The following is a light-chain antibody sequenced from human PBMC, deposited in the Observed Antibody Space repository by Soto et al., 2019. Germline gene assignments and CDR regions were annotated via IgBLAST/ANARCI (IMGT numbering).Light chain of an antibody. CDR2: GAS. CDR1: QSVSNNY. CDR3: QQYGTAPIT. Sequence: EIVLRQSPGTRSVSPGDRATLSCRASQSVSNNYLAWYQQIPGQAPRLLIYGASNRATGIPDRFSGSGSGTDFTLTISRLEPEDFAVYYCQQYGTAPITFGQGTRLEIK. J-gene: IGKJ5*01. V-gene: IGKV3-20*01.